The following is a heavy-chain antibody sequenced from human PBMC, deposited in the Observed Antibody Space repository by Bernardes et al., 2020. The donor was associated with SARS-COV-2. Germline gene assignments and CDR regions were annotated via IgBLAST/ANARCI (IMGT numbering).Heavy chain of an antibody. CDR2: VNSAGTT. CDR1: GFTFSNYA. J-gene: IGHJ5*02. Sequence: GGSLSLSCAASGFTFSNYAMSWFRQTPGKGLEWISAVNSAGTTYYADSVRGRFTAARDNSKNTLYLQMSSLRSEDTAVYYCARHLPSGVRSLRDWFDPWGQGTLVTVSS. V-gene: IGHV3-23*01. CDR3: ARHLPSGVRSLRDWFDP. D-gene: IGHD1-26*01.